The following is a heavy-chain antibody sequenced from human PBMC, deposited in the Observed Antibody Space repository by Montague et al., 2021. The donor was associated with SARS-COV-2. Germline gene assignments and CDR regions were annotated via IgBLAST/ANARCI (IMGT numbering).Heavy chain of an antibody. CDR2: IYYSGST. CDR3: ARAPRSIAADGTASDY. D-gene: IGHD6-13*01. CDR1: GGSISSGGYY. V-gene: IGHV4-31*03. Sequence: TLSLTCTVSGGSISSGGYYWSWIRQHPGNGLEWIGYIYYSGSTYYNPSLKSRVTISVDTSKNQFSLKLSSVTAADTAVYYCARAPRSIAADGTASDYWGQGTLVTVSS. J-gene: IGHJ4*02.